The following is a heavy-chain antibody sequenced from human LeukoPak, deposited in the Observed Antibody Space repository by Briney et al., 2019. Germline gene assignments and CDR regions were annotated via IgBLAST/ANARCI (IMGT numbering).Heavy chain of an antibody. D-gene: IGHD4-23*01. CDR2: IYYSGST. Sequence: SETLSLTCTVSGGSISSYYWSWIRQPPGKGLEWIGYIYYSGSTNYNPSLKSRVTISVDTSKNQFSLKLSSVTAADTAVYYCVRGVTTVVTPFWFDPWGQGTLVTVSS. V-gene: IGHV4-59*01. CDR3: VRGVTTVVTPFWFDP. J-gene: IGHJ5*02. CDR1: GGSISSYY.